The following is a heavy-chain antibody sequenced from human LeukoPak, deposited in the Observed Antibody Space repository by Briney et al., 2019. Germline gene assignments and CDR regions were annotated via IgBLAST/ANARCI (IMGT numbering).Heavy chain of an antibody. CDR2: ISGSGGST. Sequence: GGSLRLSCAASGFTFSSYAMSWVRQAPGKGLEWVSAISGSGGSTYYADSVKGRFTISGDNSKNTLFLQMNSLRAEDTAVYYCAHGAMYQLDYWGQGTLVTVSS. CDR3: AHGAMYQLDY. V-gene: IGHV3-23*01. D-gene: IGHD2-2*01. CDR1: GFTFSSYA. J-gene: IGHJ4*02.